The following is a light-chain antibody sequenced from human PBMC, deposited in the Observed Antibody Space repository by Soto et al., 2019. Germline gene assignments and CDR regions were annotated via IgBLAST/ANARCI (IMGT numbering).Light chain of an antibody. CDR2: DAS. Sequence: GDRVTITCRASQSISSWLAWYQQKPGKAPKLLIYDASSLESGVPSRFSGSGSGTEFTLTISSLQPDDFATYYCQQYNSYSGTFGQGTKPEIK. J-gene: IGKJ2*01. CDR1: QSISSW. CDR3: QQYNSYSGT. V-gene: IGKV1-5*01.